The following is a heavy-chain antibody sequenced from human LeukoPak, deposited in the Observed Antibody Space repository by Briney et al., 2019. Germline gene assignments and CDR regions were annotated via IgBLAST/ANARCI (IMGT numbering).Heavy chain of an antibody. V-gene: IGHV5-51*01. CDR1: GYSFTSYW. J-gene: IGHJ3*02. CDR3: ARYFSYSSDDAFDI. Sequence: GESLQISCQGSGYSFTSYWIGWVRQLPGKGLEWMGIIYPGDSDTRYSPSFQGQVTISADKSISTAYLQWSSLKASDTAMYYCARYFSYSSDDAFDIWGQGTMVTVSS. D-gene: IGHD6-25*01. CDR2: IYPGDSDT.